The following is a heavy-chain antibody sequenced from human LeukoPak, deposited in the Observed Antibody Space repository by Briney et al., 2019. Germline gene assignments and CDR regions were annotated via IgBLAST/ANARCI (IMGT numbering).Heavy chain of an antibody. CDR1: GFIFSSYG. CDR2: IWYDGSNK. CDR3: AKRTGVGYVDY. V-gene: IGHV3-33*06. Sequence: GRSLRLSCAASGFIFSSYGMHWVRQAPGKGLEWVAVIWYDGSNKYHADSVKGRFTISRDNSKNTLYLQMNSLRAEDTAVYYCAKRTGVGYVDYWGQGTLVTVSS. J-gene: IGHJ4*02. D-gene: IGHD1-14*01.